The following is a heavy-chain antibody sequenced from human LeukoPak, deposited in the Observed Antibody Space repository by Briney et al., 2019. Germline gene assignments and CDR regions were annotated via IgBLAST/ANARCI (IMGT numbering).Heavy chain of an antibody. J-gene: IGHJ3*02. CDR3: AKLHTVTTAFLGLDAFDI. V-gene: IGHV3-30*18. D-gene: IGHD4-17*01. Sequence: GGSLRLSSAASGFTFSSYGMHWVRQAPGKGLEWVAVISYDGSNKYYADSVKGRFTISRDNSKNTLYLQMNSLRAEDTAVYYCAKLHTVTTAFLGLDAFDIWGQGTMVTVSS. CDR2: ISYDGSNK. CDR1: GFTFSSYG.